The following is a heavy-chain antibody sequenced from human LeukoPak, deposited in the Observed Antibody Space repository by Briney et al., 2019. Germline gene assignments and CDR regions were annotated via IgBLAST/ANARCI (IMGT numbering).Heavy chain of an antibody. CDR1: GDSVSSNSAA. J-gene: IGHJ5*02. CDR3: ARGQMVRGVIPPFDP. D-gene: IGHD3-10*01. V-gene: IGHV6-1*01. Sequence: SQTLSLTCAISGDSVSSNSAAWNWIRQSPSRGLEWLGRTYYRSKWYNDYAVSVKSRLTINPDTSKNQFSLQLNSVTPEDTAVYYCARGQMVRGVIPPFDPWGQGTLVTVSS. CDR2: TYYRSKWYN.